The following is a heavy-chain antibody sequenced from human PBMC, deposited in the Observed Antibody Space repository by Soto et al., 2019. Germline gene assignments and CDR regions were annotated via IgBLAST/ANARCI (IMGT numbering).Heavy chain of an antibody. J-gene: IGHJ4*02. V-gene: IGHV3-11*05. CDR1: GFTFSDYY. CDR2: ISSSSSYT. D-gene: IGHD5-12*01. Sequence: QVQLVESGGGLVKPGGSLRLSCAASGFTFSDYYMSWIRQAPGKGLEWVSYISSSSSYTNYADSVKGRFTISRDNAKNSLYLQINGLRAEDTAVYYCARDQIRYSGYDYVDYWGQGTLVTVSS. CDR3: ARDQIRYSGYDYVDY.